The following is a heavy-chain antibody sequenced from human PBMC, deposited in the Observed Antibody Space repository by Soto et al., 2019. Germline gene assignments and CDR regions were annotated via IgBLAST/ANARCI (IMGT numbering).Heavy chain of an antibody. V-gene: IGHV1-18*04. D-gene: IGHD5-18*01. CDR1: GYTFPSYG. Sequence: DSVKVSCKASGYTFPSYGSSWLRQAPGQGLEWMGWISAYNGNTNNAQKLQGRVTMTTDTSTSTVYMVLGRVRSDGTGVYYCARGVDTAMFFDYWGQGTLVTVSS. CDR2: ISAYNGNT. CDR3: ARGVDTAMFFDY. J-gene: IGHJ4*02.